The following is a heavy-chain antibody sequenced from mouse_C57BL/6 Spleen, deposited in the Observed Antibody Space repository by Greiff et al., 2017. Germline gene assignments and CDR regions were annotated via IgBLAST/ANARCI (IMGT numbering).Heavy chain of an antibody. CDR2: INPSTGGT. D-gene: IGHD4-1*01. Sequence: EVQLQESGPELVKPGASVKISCKASGYSFTGYYMNWVKQSPEKSLEWIGEINPSTGGTTYNQKFKAKATLTVDKSSSTAYMQLKSLTSEDSAVYYCASPWAWFAYWGQGTLVTVSA. CDR3: ASPWAWFAY. CDR1: GYSFTGYY. V-gene: IGHV1-42*01. J-gene: IGHJ3*01.